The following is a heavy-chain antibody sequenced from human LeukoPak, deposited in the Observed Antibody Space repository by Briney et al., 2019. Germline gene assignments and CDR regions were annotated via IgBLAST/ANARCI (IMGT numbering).Heavy chain of an antibody. CDR1: GFTFSSYT. J-gene: IGHJ4*02. D-gene: IGHD6-13*01. Sequence: GGSLRLSCAASGFTFSSYTMNWVRQAPGKGLEWVSSISRDSSDIYYADSMKGRLTISRDNAKNSVFLQMNSLRAGDTAVYYCARGGASTWEFDYWGQGTLVTVSS. CDR2: ISRDSSDI. CDR3: ARGGASTWEFDY. V-gene: IGHV3-21*01.